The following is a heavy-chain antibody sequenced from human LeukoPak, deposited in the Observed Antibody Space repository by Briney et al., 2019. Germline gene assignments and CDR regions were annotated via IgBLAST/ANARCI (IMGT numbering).Heavy chain of an antibody. J-gene: IGHJ4*02. Sequence: PGGSLRLSCAASGISVSSNYMSWVRPAPGKGLEWVSVLYSGGSMYYADSVKGRFTISRDNSKNTLYLQMNSLRAEDTAVYYCARGGGYGQDFDYWGQGTLVTVSS. CDR3: ARGGGYGQDFDY. CDR1: GISVSSNY. D-gene: IGHD5-12*01. CDR2: LYSGGSM. V-gene: IGHV3-53*01.